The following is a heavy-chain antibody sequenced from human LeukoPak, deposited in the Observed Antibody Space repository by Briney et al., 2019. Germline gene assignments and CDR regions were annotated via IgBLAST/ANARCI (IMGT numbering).Heavy chain of an antibody. CDR2: ISGSGGST. V-gene: IGHV3-23*01. CDR3: AKEGDGYNSDSTNWFDP. CDR1: GFTFSSYA. D-gene: IGHD5-24*01. J-gene: IGHJ5*02. Sequence: PGGSLRLSCAASGFTFSSYAMSWVRQAPGKGLEWVSAISGSGGSTYYADSVKGRFTISRDNSKNTLYLQMNSLRAEDTAVYYCAKEGDGYNSDSTNWFDPWGQGTLVTVSS.